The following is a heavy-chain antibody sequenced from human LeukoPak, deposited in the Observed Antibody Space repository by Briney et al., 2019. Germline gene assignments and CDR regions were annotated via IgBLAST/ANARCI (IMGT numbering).Heavy chain of an antibody. CDR2: IRSKAYGGTT. CDR1: GFTFSSYE. D-gene: IGHD3-22*01. J-gene: IGHJ4*02. CDR3: TIGFTAGPTTDSSGYYEYYFDY. Sequence: PGGSLRLSCAASGFTFSSYEMNWVRQAPGKGLEWVGFIRSKAYGGTTEYAASVKGRFTISRDDSKSIAYLQMNSLKTEDTAVYYCTIGFTAGPTTDSSGYYEYYFDYWGQGTLVTVSS. V-gene: IGHV3-49*04.